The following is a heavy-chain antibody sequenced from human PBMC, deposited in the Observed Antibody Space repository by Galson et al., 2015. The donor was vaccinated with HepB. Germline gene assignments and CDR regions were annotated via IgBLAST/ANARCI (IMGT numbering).Heavy chain of an antibody. J-gene: IGHJ4*02. D-gene: IGHD1-26*01. CDR2: ISAYNGNT. CDR1: GYTFTSYD. CDR3: ARENLVGAIGGDY. Sequence: SVKVSCKASGYTFTSYDINWVRQATGQGLEWMGWISAYNGNTNYAQKLQGRVTMTTDTSTSTAYMELRSLRSDDTAVYYCARENLVGAIGGDYWGQGTLVTVSS. V-gene: IGHV1-18*01.